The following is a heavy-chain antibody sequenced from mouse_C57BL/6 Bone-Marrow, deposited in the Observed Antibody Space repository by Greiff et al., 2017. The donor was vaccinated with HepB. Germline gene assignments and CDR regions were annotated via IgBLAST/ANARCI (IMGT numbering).Heavy chain of an antibody. J-gene: IGHJ2*01. D-gene: IGHD2-2*01. CDR2: IYPRSGNT. V-gene: IGHV1-81*01. CDR1: GYTFTSYG. CDR3: ARILYGYDEDYFDY. Sequence: QVQLQQSGAELARPGASVKLSCKASGYTFTSYGISWVKQRTGQGLEWIGEIYPRSGNTYYNEKFKGKATLTADKSSSTAYMELRSLTSEDSAVYFCARILYGYDEDYFDYWGQGTTLTVSS.